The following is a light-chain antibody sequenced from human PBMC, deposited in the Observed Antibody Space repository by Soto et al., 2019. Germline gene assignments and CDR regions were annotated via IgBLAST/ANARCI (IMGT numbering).Light chain of an antibody. V-gene: IGLV1-47*01. Sequence: QSVLTQSPSASGTPGQRVTISCSGSTSNIGDNSVYWYQQLPGTAPKLLIYRANQRPSGVPDRFSGSKSDTSASLAISGLQSEDEADYYCAAWDDSLSGVIFGGGTKLTVL. CDR1: TSNIGDNS. CDR3: AAWDDSLSGVI. J-gene: IGLJ2*01. CDR2: RAN.